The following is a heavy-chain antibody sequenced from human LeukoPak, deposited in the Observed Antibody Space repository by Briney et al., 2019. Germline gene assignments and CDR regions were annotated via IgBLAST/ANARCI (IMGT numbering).Heavy chain of an antibody. CDR1: GGTFSSYA. CDR2: IIPIFGTA. CDR3: ARDRVHTVTSHDDAFDI. J-gene: IGHJ3*02. V-gene: IGHV1-69*05. D-gene: IGHD4-17*01. Sequence: SVKVSCKASGGTFSSYAISWVRQAPGQGLEWMGGIIPIFGTANYAQKFQGRVTITTDESTSTAYMELSSLRPEDTAVYYCARDRVHTVTSHDDAFDIWGQGTMVTVSS.